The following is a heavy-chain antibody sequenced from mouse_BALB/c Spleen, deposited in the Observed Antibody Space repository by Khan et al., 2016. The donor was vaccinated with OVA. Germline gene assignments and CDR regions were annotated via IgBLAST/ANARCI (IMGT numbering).Heavy chain of an antibody. CDR1: GYSFTSYY. J-gene: IGHJ3*01. CDR3: TRQGDVAWFTY. D-gene: IGHD2-13*01. Sequence: VQLKESGPELMKPGASVKISCKASGYSFTSYYLHWVMQSHGESLEWIGYVAPFSGGTTYNQNFKGKAPLPVDKSSSTAYMHLSNLTAEDSAVYYCTRQGDVAWFTYWGQGTLVTVSA. V-gene: IGHV1S135*01. CDR2: VAPFSGGT.